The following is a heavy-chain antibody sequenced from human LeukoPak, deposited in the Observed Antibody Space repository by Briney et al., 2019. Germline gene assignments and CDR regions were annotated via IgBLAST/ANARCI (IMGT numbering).Heavy chain of an antibody. CDR1: GFTFSSYA. Sequence: GGSLRLSCAASGFTFSSYAMSWVRQAPGKGLEWVSAISGSGGSTYYADSVKGRLTISRDNYKNTLYLQMNSLRAEDTAVYYCAKGLTMIVVGTLLDYWGQGTLVTVSS. J-gene: IGHJ4*02. CDR3: AKGLTMIVVGTLLDY. CDR2: ISGSGGST. V-gene: IGHV3-23*01. D-gene: IGHD3-22*01.